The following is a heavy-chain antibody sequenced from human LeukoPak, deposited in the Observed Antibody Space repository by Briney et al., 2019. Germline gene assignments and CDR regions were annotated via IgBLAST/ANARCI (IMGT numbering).Heavy chain of an antibody. CDR3: AKTQYYYDSSGYSPLGY. V-gene: IGHV3-30*18. D-gene: IGHD3-22*01. Sequence: GWSLILCCGASGFTFSSYGMHGVRQAPGKGLEWVAVISYDGGNKYYADSVKGRFTISRDNSKNTLYLQMNSLRAEDTAVYYCAKTQYYYDSSGYSPLGYWGQGTLVTVSS. CDR2: ISYDGGNK. CDR1: GFTFSSYG. J-gene: IGHJ4*02.